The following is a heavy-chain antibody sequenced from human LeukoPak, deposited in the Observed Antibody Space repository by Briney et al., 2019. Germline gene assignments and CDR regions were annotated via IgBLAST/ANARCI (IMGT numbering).Heavy chain of an antibody. V-gene: IGHV3-21*01. CDR1: GFTFSTYS. D-gene: IGHD3-10*01. J-gene: IGHJ1*01. CDR2: ISGGGSNI. CDR3: ASDGGPSCRFWECYA. Sequence: AGSLRLSCAASGFTFSTYSLNWVRQAPGKGLEWVSFISGGGSNIYYADSVKGRFTISRDNAKNSLYLQMNSPRAENTAIYYSASDGGPSCRFWECYAGGQDTRLSVS.